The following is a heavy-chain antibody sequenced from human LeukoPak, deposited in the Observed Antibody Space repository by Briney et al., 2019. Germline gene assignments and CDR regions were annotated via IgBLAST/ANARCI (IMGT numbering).Heavy chain of an antibody. Sequence: SLRLXXAASGXTXSSYSMNWVRQAPGKGLEWVSSISSSSSYIYYADSVKGRFTISRDNAKNSLYLQMNSLRAEDTAVYYCAREDVFPDYWGQGTLVTVSS. CDR2: ISSSSSYI. V-gene: IGHV3-21*01. J-gene: IGHJ4*02. CDR1: GXTXSSYS. CDR3: AREDVFPDY. D-gene: IGHD3-10*02.